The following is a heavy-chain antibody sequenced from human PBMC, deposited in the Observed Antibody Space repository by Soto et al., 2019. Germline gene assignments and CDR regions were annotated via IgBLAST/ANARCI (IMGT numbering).Heavy chain of an antibody. V-gene: IGHV1-8*01. J-gene: IGHJ4*02. CDR3: SGSIVREGGSGSYYSDY. D-gene: IGHD3-10*01. Sequence: QVQLVQSGAEVKKPGASVKVSCKASGYTFTSYDINWVRQATGQGLEWMGWMNPNSGNTGYAQKFQGRGTMARNTSIRTAYMGPGRLGFEDTAGYYCSGSIVREGGSGSYYSDYWGQGTLVTVSS. CDR1: GYTFTSYD. CDR2: MNPNSGNT.